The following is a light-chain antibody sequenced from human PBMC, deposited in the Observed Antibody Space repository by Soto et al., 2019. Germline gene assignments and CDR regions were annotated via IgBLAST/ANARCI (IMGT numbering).Light chain of an antibody. V-gene: IGKV3-15*01. J-gene: IGKJ4*01. CDR1: QSVSYN. CDR3: QQYKNWPPLT. Sequence: EIVMTQSPATVSVSPGETATLSCRASQSVSYNLAGYQQKPGQGLRLLIYGALTRATGIPARLSGGGSVTEFTLTISSLQSEDFAVNYCQQYKNWPPLTFGGGNKVEIK. CDR2: GAL.